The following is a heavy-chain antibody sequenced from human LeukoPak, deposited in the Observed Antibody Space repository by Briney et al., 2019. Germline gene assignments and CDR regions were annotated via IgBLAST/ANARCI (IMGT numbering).Heavy chain of an antibody. CDR1: GGSISPYY. CDR3: ARHSYNYYGLDV. V-gene: IGHV4-59*08. Sequence: SETLSLTCTVSGGSISPYYLSWIRQPPGKGLEWIGYIHYSGTTNYNPSLKSRVTMSVDTSNNHLSLRLTSVTAADTALYYCARHSYNYYGLDVWGQGTTITVSS. CDR2: IHYSGTT. J-gene: IGHJ6*02.